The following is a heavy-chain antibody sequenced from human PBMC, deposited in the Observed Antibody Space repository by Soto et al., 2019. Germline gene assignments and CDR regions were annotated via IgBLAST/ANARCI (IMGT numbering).Heavy chain of an antibody. CDR2: TSYDGSNE. Sequence: QVQLVESGGGVVQPGTSLRLSCAASGYTFSSYAMHWVRRAPGKGLEWVAVTSYDGSNEFYADSVKGRFTISRDDSQKTLYRQMNSLRGEDTAVFYCARGAMIVVGIDAFDVWGQGTMVTVSS. CDR3: ARGAMIVVGIDAFDV. J-gene: IGHJ3*01. CDR1: GYTFSSYA. D-gene: IGHD3-22*01. V-gene: IGHV3-30*04.